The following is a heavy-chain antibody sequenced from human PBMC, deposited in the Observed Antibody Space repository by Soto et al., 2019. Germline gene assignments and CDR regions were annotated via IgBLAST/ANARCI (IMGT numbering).Heavy chain of an antibody. CDR2: ISWNSGSI. CDR1: GFTFDDYA. CDR3: AKRIGVTRGGYFDY. V-gene: IGHV3-9*01. Sequence: EVQLVESGGGLVQPGRSLRLSCAASGFTFDDYAMHWVRQAPGKGLEWVSGISWNSGSIGYADSVKGRFTISRDNAKNPLYLQMNSLRAEDTALYYCAKRIGVTRGGYFDYWGQGTLVTVSS. D-gene: IGHD2-21*02. J-gene: IGHJ4*02.